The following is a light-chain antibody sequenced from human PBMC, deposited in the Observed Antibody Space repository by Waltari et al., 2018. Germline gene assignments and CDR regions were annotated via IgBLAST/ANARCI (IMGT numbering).Light chain of an antibody. Sequence: EIALTQSPDFQSVTPKQKVTITCRASHSIGSNLHWYQQKPDQSPKLVIKYASQSISGVPSRFSGSGSGTDFTLTIDSLETEDAAAYYCHQTSSFTRTFGQGTRLEIK. J-gene: IGKJ5*01. CDR2: YAS. CDR3: HQTSSFTRT. CDR1: HSIGSN. V-gene: IGKV6D-21*02.